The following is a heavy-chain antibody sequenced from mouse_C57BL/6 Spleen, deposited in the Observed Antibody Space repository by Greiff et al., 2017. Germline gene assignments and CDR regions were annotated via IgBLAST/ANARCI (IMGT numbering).Heavy chain of an antibody. V-gene: IGHV1-64*01. Sequence: QVQLQQPGAELVKPGASVKLSCKASGYTFTSYWMHWVKQRPGQGLEWIGMIHPNSGSTNYNEKFKSKATLTVDKSSSTAYMQLSSLTSEDSAVYYCARSRDYDTWFPYWGQGTLVTVSA. CDR3: ARSRDYDTWFPY. D-gene: IGHD2-4*01. J-gene: IGHJ3*01. CDR1: GYTFTSYW. CDR2: IHPNSGST.